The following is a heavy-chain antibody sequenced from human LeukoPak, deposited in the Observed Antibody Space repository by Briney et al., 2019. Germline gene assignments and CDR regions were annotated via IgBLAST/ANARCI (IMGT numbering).Heavy chain of an antibody. D-gene: IGHD3-10*01. J-gene: IGHJ4*02. CDR1: GGSFSGYY. CDR2: INHSGST. CDR3: ARGVITMVRGAVWGSHFDY. V-gene: IGHV4-34*01. Sequence: SETLSLTCAVYGGSFSGYYWSWIRQPPGKGLEWIGEINHSGSTNYNPSLKSRVTISVDTSKNQFSLKLSSVTAADTAVYYCARGVITMVRGAVWGSHFDYWGQGTLVTVSS.